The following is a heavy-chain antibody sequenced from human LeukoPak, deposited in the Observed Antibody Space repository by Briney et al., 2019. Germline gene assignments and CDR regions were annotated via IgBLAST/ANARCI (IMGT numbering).Heavy chain of an antibody. CDR1: GGSISSYY. CDR3: ARQRADPYYDILTGYWPPYYFDY. Sequence: SETLPLTCTVSGGSISSYYWSWIRQPPGKGLEWIGYIYYSGSTNYNPSLKSRVTISVDTSRNQFSLKLSSVTAADTAVYYCARQRADPYYDILTGYWPPYYFDYWGQGTLVTVSS. V-gene: IGHV4-59*08. J-gene: IGHJ4*02. D-gene: IGHD3-9*01. CDR2: IYYSGST.